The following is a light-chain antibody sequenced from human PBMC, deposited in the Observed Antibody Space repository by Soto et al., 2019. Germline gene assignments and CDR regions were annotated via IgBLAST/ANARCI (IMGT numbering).Light chain of an antibody. CDR3: AAWDDSLSAFYV. CDR1: SSNIGSNY. V-gene: IGLV1-47*01. CDR2: RNN. Sequence: QSVLTQPPSASGTPGQRGTISCSGSSSNIGSNYVYWYQQLPGTAPKLLIYRNNQRPSGVPDRFSGSKSGTSASLAISGLRSEDEADYYCAAWDDSLSAFYVFGTGTKVTVL. J-gene: IGLJ1*01.